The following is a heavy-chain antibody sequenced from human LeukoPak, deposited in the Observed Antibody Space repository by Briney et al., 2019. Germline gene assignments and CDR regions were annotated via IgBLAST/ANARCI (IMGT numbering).Heavy chain of an antibody. CDR1: GFTFSSYW. Sequence: GGSLRLSCAASGFTFSSYWMHWVRQAPGKGLVWVSRINSDGSTTSYADSAKGRFTITRDNAENTLYLQMNSLRAEDTAVYYCARATIAAATIFSYWGQGTLVTVSS. CDR3: ARATIAAATIFSY. V-gene: IGHV3-74*01. CDR2: INSDGSTT. D-gene: IGHD6-13*01. J-gene: IGHJ4*02.